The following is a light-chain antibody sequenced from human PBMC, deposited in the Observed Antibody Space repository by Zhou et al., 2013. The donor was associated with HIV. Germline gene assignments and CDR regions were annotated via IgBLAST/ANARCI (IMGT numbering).Light chain of an antibody. J-gene: IGKJ4*01. CDR1: QSVSSSY. V-gene: IGKV3-20*01. CDR3: QQYGGSFT. Sequence: EIVLTQSPGTLSLSPGERATLSCRASQSVSSSYLAWYQQKPGQPPRLLIYAATTRATGIPDRFSGRGSGTDFTLTISRLEPEDFAVYYCQQYGGSFTFGGGTKVEI. CDR2: AAT.